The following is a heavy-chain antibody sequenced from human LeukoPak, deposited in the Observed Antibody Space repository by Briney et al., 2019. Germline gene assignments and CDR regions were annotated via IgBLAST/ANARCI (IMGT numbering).Heavy chain of an antibody. D-gene: IGHD3-10*01. V-gene: IGHV3-7*03. CDR3: ARCRYYYGSGSYYYYYMDV. CDR1: GFTFSAYW. Sequence: GGSLRLSCAASGFTFSAYWMTWVRQAPGKGLEWVANIKHDGSGKEHVDSVKGRITISRDNAKNSLYLQMNSLRAEDTALYYCARCRYYYGSGSYYYYYMDVWGKGTTVTVSS. CDR2: IKHDGSGK. J-gene: IGHJ6*03.